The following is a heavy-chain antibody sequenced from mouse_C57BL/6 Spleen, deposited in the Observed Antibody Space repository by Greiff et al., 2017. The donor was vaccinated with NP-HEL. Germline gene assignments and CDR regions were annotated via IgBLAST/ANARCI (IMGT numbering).Heavy chain of an antibody. CDR3: ASPYYYGSSYDWYFDV. Sequence: QVQLKQPGAELVKPGASVKLSCKASGYTFTSYWMHWVKQRPGQGLEWIGMIHPNSGSTNYNEKFKSKATLTVDKSSSTAYMQLSSLTSEDSAVYYCASPYYYGSSYDWYFDVWGTGTTVTVSS. J-gene: IGHJ1*03. CDR2: IHPNSGST. V-gene: IGHV1-64*01. D-gene: IGHD1-1*01. CDR1: GYTFTSYW.